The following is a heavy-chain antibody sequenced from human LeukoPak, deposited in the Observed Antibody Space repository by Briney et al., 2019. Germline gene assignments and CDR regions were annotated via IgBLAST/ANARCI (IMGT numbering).Heavy chain of an antibody. CDR2: INPNSGGT. J-gene: IGHJ4*02. D-gene: IGHD5-12*01. V-gene: IGHV1-2*06. CDR1: GYTFTGYY. Sequence: ASAKVSCKASGYTFTGYYMHWVRQAPGQGLEWMGRINPNSGGTNYAQKFQGRVTMTRDTSISTAYMELSRLRSDDTAVYYCARGAYSGYDCDYWGQGTLVTVSS. CDR3: ARGAYSGYDCDY.